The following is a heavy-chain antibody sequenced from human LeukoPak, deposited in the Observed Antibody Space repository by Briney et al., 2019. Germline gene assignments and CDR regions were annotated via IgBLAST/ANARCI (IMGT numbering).Heavy chain of an antibody. CDR1: GFTFRSYA. J-gene: IGHJ3*02. Sequence: PGRSLRLSCAASGFTFRSYAMHWVRQAPGKGLEWVGVISYDGSNKYYADSVKGRFTISRDNSKNTLYLQMNSLRAEDTAVYYCARDLFLVPGAFDIWGQGTMVTVSS. CDR2: ISYDGSNK. D-gene: IGHD6-13*01. V-gene: IGHV3-30-3*01. CDR3: ARDLFLVPGAFDI.